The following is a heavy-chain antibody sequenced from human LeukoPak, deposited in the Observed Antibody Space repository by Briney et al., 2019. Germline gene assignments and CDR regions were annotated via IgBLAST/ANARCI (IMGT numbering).Heavy chain of an antibody. V-gene: IGHV3-23*01. Sequence: PGGSLRLSXAASGFTFSSYAMSWIRQAPGKGLEWVSAISGSGGSTYYADSVKGRFTISRDNSKNTLYLQMNSLRAEDTAVCYCAKDLKYQLLHWFDPWGQGTLVTVSS. D-gene: IGHD2-2*01. CDR1: GFTFSSYA. CDR3: AKDLKYQLLHWFDP. J-gene: IGHJ5*02. CDR2: ISGSGGST.